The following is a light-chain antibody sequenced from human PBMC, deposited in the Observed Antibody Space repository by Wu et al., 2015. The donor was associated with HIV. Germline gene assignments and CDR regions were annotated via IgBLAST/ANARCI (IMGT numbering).Light chain of an antibody. J-gene: IGKJ1*01. CDR3: QYYGTLPT. CDR2: GAS. CDR1: QSVSSTS. V-gene: IGKV3-20*01. Sequence: EIVLTQSPGTLSLSPGERATLSCRASQSVSSTSLAWYQQKPGQAPRLLIYGASSRATGIPDRFSGSGSGTDFTLTISGLEPEEFAVYCCQYYGTLPTFGQGTKVEIK.